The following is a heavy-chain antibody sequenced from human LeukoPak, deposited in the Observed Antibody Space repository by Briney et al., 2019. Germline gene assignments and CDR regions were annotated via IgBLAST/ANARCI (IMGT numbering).Heavy chain of an antibody. CDR2: INSDGSST. D-gene: IGHD3-10*01. V-gene: IGHV3-74*01. CDR3: ARWPLGVDGFGESRNYFDY. J-gene: IGHJ4*02. Sequence: GGSLRFSCAASGFTFSSYWMHWVRQAPGKGLVWVSRINSDGSSTSYADSVKGRFTISRDNAKNKLYLQMNSLGAEDTAVYYCARWPLGVDGFGESRNYFDYWGQGTLVTVSS. CDR1: GFTFSSYW.